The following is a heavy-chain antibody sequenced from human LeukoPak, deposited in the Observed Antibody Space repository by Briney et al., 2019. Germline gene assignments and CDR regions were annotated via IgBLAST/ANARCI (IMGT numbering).Heavy chain of an antibody. CDR1: GFTVITND. D-gene: IGHD1-14*01. J-gene: IGHJ4*02. CDR3: ARGVEPLAANTLAY. Sequence: GGSLRLSCAASGFTVITNDMTWVRQAPGKGLDWDSVLYSDGNTKYADSVQGRFTISRDNSKNTLYLEMNSLSPDDTAVYYCARGVEPLAANTLAYWGQGTLVTVSS. V-gene: IGHV3-53*01. CDR2: LYSDGNT.